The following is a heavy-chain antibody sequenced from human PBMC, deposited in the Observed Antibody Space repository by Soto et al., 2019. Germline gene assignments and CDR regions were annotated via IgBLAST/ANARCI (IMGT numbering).Heavy chain of an antibody. J-gene: IGHJ6*02. Sequence: GESLKISCKVSGYSFTSYWISWVRQMPGKGLEWMGRIDPSDSYTNYSPSFQGHVTISADKSISTAYLQWSSLKASDTAMYYCARTSMQSRGYSYGHRGMDVWGQGTAVTVSS. CDR2: IDPSDSYT. D-gene: IGHD5-18*01. CDR1: GYSFTSYW. CDR3: ARTSMQSRGYSYGHRGMDV. V-gene: IGHV5-10-1*01.